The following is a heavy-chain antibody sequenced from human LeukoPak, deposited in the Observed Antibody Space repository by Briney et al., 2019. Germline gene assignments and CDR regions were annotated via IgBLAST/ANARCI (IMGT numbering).Heavy chain of an antibody. Sequence: GGSLRLSCAASGFTFSSYWMHWVRQAPGKGLVWVSRINSDGSSTSYADSVKGRFTISRDNAKNTLYLQMNSLRAEDTAVYYCTTDMAVCSGGSCYSNHAFDIWGQGTMVTVSS. J-gene: IGHJ3*02. D-gene: IGHD2-15*01. CDR2: INSDGSST. CDR1: GFTFSSYW. CDR3: TTDMAVCSGGSCYSNHAFDI. V-gene: IGHV3-74*01.